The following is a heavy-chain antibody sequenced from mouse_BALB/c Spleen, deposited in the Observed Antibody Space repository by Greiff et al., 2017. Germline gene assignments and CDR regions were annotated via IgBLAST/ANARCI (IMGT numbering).Heavy chain of an antibody. V-gene: IGHV1-69*01. CDR1: GYTFTDYW. CDR2: IDTSDSST. J-gene: IGHJ1*01. D-gene: IGHD2-3*01. Sequence: QVQLQQPGAELVVPWPSVTMSCTASGYTFTDYWMHWVKQRPGQGLEWIGAIDTSDSSTNYNQTIKGKATLTVDESSSTAYMQLSSLTSEDSAVYYCWAYDGYDWDFDVWGAGTTVTVSS. CDR3: WAYDGYDWDFDV.